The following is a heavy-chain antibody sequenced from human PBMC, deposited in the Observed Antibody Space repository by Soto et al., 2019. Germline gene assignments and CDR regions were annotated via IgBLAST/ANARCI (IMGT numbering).Heavy chain of an antibody. Sequence: QVQLVQSGAEVKKPGSSVKVSCKDSGGTFSTYSMFWVRQAPGQGLEWMGRIIPMLGVRNYAQRFQDRVTISADTSTATVHMELSSLRSEDTALYYCTIGSWSGEVFDIWGQGTMVTVSS. CDR2: IIPMLGVR. J-gene: IGHJ3*02. CDR1: GGTFSTYS. V-gene: IGHV1-69*02. CDR3: TIGSWSGEVFDI. D-gene: IGHD2-21*01.